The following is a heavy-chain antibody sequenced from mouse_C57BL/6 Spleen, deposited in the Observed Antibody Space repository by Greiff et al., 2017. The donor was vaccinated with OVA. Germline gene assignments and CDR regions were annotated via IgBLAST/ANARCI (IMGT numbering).Heavy chain of an antibody. CDR2: IDPETGGT. Sequence: VKLMESGAELVRPGASVTLSCKASGYTFTDYEMHWVKQTPVHGLEWIGAIDPETGGTAYNQKFKGKAILTADKSSSTAYMELRSLTSEDSAVYYCTRPPTVVAPYWGQGTTLTVSS. CDR1: GYTFTDYE. CDR3: TRPPTVVAPY. D-gene: IGHD1-1*01. V-gene: IGHV1-15*01. J-gene: IGHJ2*01.